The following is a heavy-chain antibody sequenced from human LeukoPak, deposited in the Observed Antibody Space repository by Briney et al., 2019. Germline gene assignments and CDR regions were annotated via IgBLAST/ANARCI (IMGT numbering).Heavy chain of an antibody. J-gene: IGHJ4*02. D-gene: IGHD5-12*01. CDR2: ILYSGTT. Sequence: SETLSLTCTVSGGSISSYYWSWIRQPPGKGLEWIGYILYSGTTNSNPSLKSRVTISVDTSKNQISLKLSSVTAADTAVYYWARMGGLRGYATHGGQGTLVTVSS. CDR3: ARMGGLRGYATH. CDR1: GGSISSYY. V-gene: IGHV4-59*08.